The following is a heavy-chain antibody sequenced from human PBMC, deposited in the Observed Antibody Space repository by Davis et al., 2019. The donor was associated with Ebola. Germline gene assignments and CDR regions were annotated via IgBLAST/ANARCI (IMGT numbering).Heavy chain of an antibody. CDR2: INWDGGST. Sequence: PGGSLRLSCAASGFTFDDYGMSWVRQAPGKGLEWVSNINWDGGSTGYADSVKGRFTISRDNAKNSLYLQMNSLRAEDTALYYCTKGGSSGWYSDYWGQGTLVTVSS. J-gene: IGHJ4*02. CDR1: GFTFDDYG. D-gene: IGHD6-19*01. V-gene: IGHV3-20*04. CDR3: TKGGSSGWYSDY.